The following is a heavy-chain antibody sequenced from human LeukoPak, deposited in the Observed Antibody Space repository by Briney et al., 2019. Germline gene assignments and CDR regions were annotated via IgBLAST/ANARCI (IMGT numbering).Heavy chain of an antibody. D-gene: IGHD1-26*01. Sequence: ASVKVSCKASGYTFTAYYMHWVRQATGLGLEWIGWINPNSGDTKYAQKFQGRVTMTRGTSISTAYMDLSSLRSDDTAFYYCARDGTTVVGATIPFDYWGQGTLVTVSS. J-gene: IGHJ4*02. CDR2: INPNSGDT. CDR3: ARDGTTVVGATIPFDY. V-gene: IGHV1-2*02. CDR1: GYTFTAYY.